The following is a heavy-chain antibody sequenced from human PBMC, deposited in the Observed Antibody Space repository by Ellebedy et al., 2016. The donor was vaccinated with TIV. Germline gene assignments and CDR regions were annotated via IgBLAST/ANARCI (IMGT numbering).Heavy chain of an antibody. CDR3: ARDMSGDYIPDYYYYYGMDV. D-gene: IGHD4-17*01. V-gene: IGHV3-30*03. J-gene: IGHJ6*02. CDR1: GFTFSSYG. Sequence: GGSLRLXXAASGFTFSSYGMHWVRQAPGKGLEWVAVISYDGSNKYYADSVKGRFTISRDNSKNTLYLQMNSLRAEDTAVYYCARDMSGDYIPDYYYYYGMDVWGQGTTVTVSS. CDR2: ISYDGSNK.